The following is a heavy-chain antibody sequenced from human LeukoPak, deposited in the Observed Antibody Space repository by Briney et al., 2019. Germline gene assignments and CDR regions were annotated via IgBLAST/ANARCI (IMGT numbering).Heavy chain of an antibody. J-gene: IGHJ4*02. V-gene: IGHV4-38-2*02. CDR1: GYSISSGYY. D-gene: IGHD6-6*01. CDR2: IYHSGST. Sequence: PSETLSLTCTVSGYSISSGYYWGWIRPPPGKGLEWIGSIYHSGSTYYNPSLKSRVTISVDTSKNQFSLKLSSVTAADTAVYYCARKRPPDPRDYWGQGTLVTVSS. CDR3: ARKRPPDPRDY.